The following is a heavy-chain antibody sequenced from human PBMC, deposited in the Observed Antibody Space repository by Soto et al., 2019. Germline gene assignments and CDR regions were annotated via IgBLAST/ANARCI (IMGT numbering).Heavy chain of an antibody. CDR2: SRDKATRYIT. CDR1: AFSLSDHY. V-gene: IGHV3-72*01. Sequence: GSLRLSCEASAFSLSDHYVDWVRQAPGKGLGWVGRSRDKATRYITEYAASVRGRFTISRDASKNSVYLQMNSLKPGDTAVYFCARERRALYKYYGMDVWGQGTTVTVSS. J-gene: IGHJ6*02. D-gene: IGHD1-1*01. CDR3: ARERRALYKYYGMDV.